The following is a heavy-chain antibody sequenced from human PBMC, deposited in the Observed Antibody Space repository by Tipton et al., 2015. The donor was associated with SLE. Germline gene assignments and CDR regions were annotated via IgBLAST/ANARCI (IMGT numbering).Heavy chain of an antibody. CDR3: AITTVITDDGMDV. CDR1: GGSISDYY. J-gene: IGHJ6*02. V-gene: IGHV4-59*08. D-gene: IGHD4-23*01. Sequence: GLVKPSETLSLTCTVSGGSISDYYWSWIRQPPGKGLEWIGYISYTGSTTGYTNYSPSLKSRVSMSLDASKSQFSLKLSSVTAADTAVYYCAITTVITDDGMDVWGQGTTVTVS. CDR2: ISYTGSTTGYT.